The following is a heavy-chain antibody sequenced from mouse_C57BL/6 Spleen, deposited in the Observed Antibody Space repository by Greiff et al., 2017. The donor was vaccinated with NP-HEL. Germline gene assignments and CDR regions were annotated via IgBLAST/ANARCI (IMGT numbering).Heavy chain of an antibody. CDR1: GFNIKDYY. CDR3: ARRITTVVAYYFDY. D-gene: IGHD1-1*01. J-gene: IGHJ2*01. V-gene: IGHV14-2*01. CDR2: IDPEDGET. Sequence: VQLQQSGAELVKPGASVKLSCTASGFNIKDYYMHWVKQRTEQGLEWIGRIDPEDGETKYVPKFQGKATITADTSSNTAYLQLSSLTSEDTAVYYCARRITTVVAYYFDYWGQGTTLTGSS.